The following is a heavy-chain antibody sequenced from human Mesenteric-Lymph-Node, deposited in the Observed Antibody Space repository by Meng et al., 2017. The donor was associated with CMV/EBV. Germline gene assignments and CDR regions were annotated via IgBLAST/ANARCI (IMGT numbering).Heavy chain of an antibody. V-gene: IGHV3-23*03. Sequence: ETLSLTCAASGFTFSSYAMSWVRQAPGKGLEWVSVIYSGGSSTYYADSVKGRFTISRDNSKNTLYLQMNSLRAEDTAVYYCAREGKKFYGMDVWGQGTTVTVSS. CDR1: GFTFSSYA. CDR2: IYSGGSST. CDR3: AREGKKFYGMDV. J-gene: IGHJ6*02.